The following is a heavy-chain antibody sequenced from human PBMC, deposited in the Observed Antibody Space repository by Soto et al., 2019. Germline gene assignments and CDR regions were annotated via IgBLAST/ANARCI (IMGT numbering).Heavy chain of an antibody. CDR3: ARDGDIVVVPAAILLASDYYYGMDV. J-gene: IGHJ6*02. V-gene: IGHV3-21*01. CDR2: ISSSSSYI. CDR1: GFTFSSYS. D-gene: IGHD2-2*02. Sequence: GGPLRLSXSASGFTFSSYSMNWVRQAPGRGLEWVSSISSSSSYIYYSDSVKGRFTISRDNAKNSLYLQMNSLRAEDTAVYYCARDGDIVVVPAAILLASDYYYGMDVWGQGTTVTVSS.